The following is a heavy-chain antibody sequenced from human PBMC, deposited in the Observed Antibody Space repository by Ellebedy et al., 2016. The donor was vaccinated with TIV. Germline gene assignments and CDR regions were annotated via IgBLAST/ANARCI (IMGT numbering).Heavy chain of an antibody. CDR1: GYRYSTYW. D-gene: IGHD3-10*01. V-gene: IGHV5-51*01. CDR3: ARFISWFDP. Sequence: KVSCKGSGYRYSTYWIGWVRQMPGKGLEWMGIIYLGDSDTRYSPSFQGQVTISADKSISTAYLQWSRLKASDTAMYYCARFISWFDPWGQGTLVTVSS. J-gene: IGHJ5*02. CDR2: IYLGDSDT.